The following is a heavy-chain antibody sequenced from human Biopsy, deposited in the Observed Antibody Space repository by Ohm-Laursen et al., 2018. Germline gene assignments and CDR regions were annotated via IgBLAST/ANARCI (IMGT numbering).Heavy chain of an antibody. CDR3: ARDSRGGHLNTTLITGKNLDS. Sequence: SDTLSLTCTVSRDSISNYYWIWIRRSPGKGLEWIGNIYYTGSTNYNPSVKSRVTISVDTSKNQFSLKLNSVTAADTAVYFCARDSRGGHLNTTLITGKNLDSWGQGILVTVSS. D-gene: IGHD3-16*01. V-gene: IGHV4-59*01. J-gene: IGHJ4*02. CDR2: IYYTGST. CDR1: RDSISNYY.